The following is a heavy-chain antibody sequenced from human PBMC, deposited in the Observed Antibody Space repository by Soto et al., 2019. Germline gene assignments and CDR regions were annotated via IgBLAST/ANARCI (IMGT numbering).Heavy chain of an antibody. J-gene: IGHJ5*02. D-gene: IGHD3-10*01. CDR3: ARVLRGVVNWFDP. CDR2: IATYNRNK. V-gene: IGHV1-18*01. Sequence: HLVQSGPEVKQPGASVTVSCKTSGDTFTNFGLSWVRQAPGQGLEWMGWIATYNRNKNYEQKFQGRLTLTTDTSTSTASMELKSLGYDATAVYYCARVLRGVVNWFDPWGQGTLVTVSS. CDR1: GDTFTNFG.